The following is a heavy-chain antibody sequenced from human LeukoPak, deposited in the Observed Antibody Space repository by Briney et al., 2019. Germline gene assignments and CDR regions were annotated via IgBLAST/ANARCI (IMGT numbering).Heavy chain of an antibody. CDR1: GFTFDDYG. V-gene: IGHV3-20*04. J-gene: IGHJ4*02. Sequence: GGSLRLSCAASGFTFDDYGMSWVRQAPGKGLEWVSGINWNGGSTGYADSVKGRFTISRDNAKNSLYLQMNSLRAEDTALHYCARDQGYYHYFDYWGQGTLVTVSS. CDR2: INWNGGST. CDR3: ARDQGYYHYFDY. D-gene: IGHD3-22*01.